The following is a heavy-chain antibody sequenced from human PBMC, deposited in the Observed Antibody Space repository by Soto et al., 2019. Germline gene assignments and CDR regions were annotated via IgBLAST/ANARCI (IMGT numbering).Heavy chain of an antibody. CDR1: GGSISSGGYY. Sequence: QVQLQESGPGLVKPSQTLSLTCTVSGGSISSGGYYWSWIRQHPGKGLEWIGYIYYSGSTYYNPSLKSQVTISVDTSKNQFSLKLSSVTAADTAVYYCARGDSGYYDSSGYYSYWGQGTLVTVSS. J-gene: IGHJ4*02. V-gene: IGHV4-31*01. CDR2: IYYSGST. CDR3: ARGDSGYYDSSGYYSY. D-gene: IGHD3-22*01.